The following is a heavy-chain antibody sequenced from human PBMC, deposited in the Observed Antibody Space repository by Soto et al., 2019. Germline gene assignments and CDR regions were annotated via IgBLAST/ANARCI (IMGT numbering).Heavy chain of an antibody. V-gene: IGHV3-23*01. Sequence: EVQLLESGGGSVQPGGSLRLSCAASGFTFSSYAMSWVRQAPGKGLEWVSGVSGSGGSTYCVDSVKGRFTISRDNSKNTRYLQMNSLRAEDTAVYYCAKDFGYTYGYDAFDIWGQGTMVTVSS. CDR3: AKDFGYTYGYDAFDI. CDR1: GFTFSSYA. J-gene: IGHJ3*02. CDR2: VSGSGGST. D-gene: IGHD5-18*01.